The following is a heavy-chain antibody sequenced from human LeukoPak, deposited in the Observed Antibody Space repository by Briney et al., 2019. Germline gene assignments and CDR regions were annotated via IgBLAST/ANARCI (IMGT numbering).Heavy chain of an antibody. CDR2: IYSGGT. CDR3: ARAIQFGGYFDY. V-gene: IGHV3-53*01. D-gene: IGHD2-15*01. Sequence: GGSLRLSCAASGFTVSSNYMSWARQAPGKGLEWVSVIYSGGTYYADSVKGRFTISRDNSKNTLYLQMNSLTAEDTAVYYCARAIQFGGYFDYWGQGTLVTVSS. CDR1: GFTVSSNY. J-gene: IGHJ4*02.